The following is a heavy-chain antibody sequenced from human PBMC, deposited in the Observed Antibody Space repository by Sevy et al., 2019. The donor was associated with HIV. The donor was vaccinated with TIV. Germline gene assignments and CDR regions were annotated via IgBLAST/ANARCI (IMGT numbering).Heavy chain of an antibody. V-gene: IGHV3-64*01. CDR1: GFTFSSYA. J-gene: IGHJ6*03. Sequence: GGSLRLSCAASGFTFSSYAMHWVRQAPGKGLEYVSAISRNGGSTYYANSVKGRFTISRDNSKSTLYLQMVSLRAEDMAVYYCATGGGSYSGYYYYMDVWGKGTTVTVSS. D-gene: IGHD1-26*01. CDR2: ISRNGGST. CDR3: ATGGGSYSGYYYYMDV.